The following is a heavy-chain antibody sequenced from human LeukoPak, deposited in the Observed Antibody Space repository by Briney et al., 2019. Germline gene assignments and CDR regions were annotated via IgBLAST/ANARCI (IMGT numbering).Heavy chain of an antibody. J-gene: IGHJ4*02. CDR2: IRYDGSNK. CDR3: AKDVGGNSGSYQPDY. Sequence: PGGSLRLSCAASGFTFSSYGMHWVRQAPGKGLEWVAFIRYDGSNKYYADSVKGRFTISRDNSKNTLYLQMNSLRAEDTAVYYCAKDVGGNSGSYQPDYWGQGTLVTVSS. D-gene: IGHD1-26*01. CDR1: GFTFSSYG. V-gene: IGHV3-30*02.